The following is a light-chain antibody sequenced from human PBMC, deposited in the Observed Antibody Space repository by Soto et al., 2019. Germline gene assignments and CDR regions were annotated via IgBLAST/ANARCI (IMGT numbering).Light chain of an antibody. CDR3: QVWDSSSDHSLV. J-gene: IGLJ2*01. V-gene: IGLV3-21*04. CDR1: NLGSKS. Sequence: SYELTQPPSVSVAPGKTARITCGGNNLGSKSVHWYQQKPGQAPVLVIYYDSDRPSGIPERFSGSNSGNTATLTISRVEAGDEADYYFQVWDSSSDHSLVLGGGTKLTVL. CDR2: YDS.